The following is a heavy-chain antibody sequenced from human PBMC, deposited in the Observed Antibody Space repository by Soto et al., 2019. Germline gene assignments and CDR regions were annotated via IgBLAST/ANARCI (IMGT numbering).Heavy chain of an antibody. J-gene: IGHJ4*02. D-gene: IGHD3-10*01. V-gene: IGHV1-69*08. Sequence: QVHLVQSGAEVKKPGSSVTVSCTASGGTFSSYTISWVRQAPGQGLEWMGRIIPILGIANYAQKFQGRVTITADKSTSTAYMELSSLRSEDTAVYYCARDYYGSGIDYWGQGTLVTVSA. CDR3: ARDYYGSGIDY. CDR1: GGTFSSYT. CDR2: IIPILGIA.